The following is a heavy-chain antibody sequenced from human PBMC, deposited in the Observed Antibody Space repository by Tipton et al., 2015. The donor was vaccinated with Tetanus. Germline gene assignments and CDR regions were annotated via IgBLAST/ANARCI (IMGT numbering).Heavy chain of an antibody. D-gene: IGHD3-3*01. CDR1: GGSFSGYY. CDR3: AAQIIPTDRGGWFDP. Sequence: TLSLTCAVYGGSFSGYYCSWIRQSPGRGLEWIGEIHPSGSTYYNPSFTSRITISVDTSKNQFSLKLSSVTATDTAVYYCAAQIIPTDRGGWFDPWGQGTLVTVSS. V-gene: IGHV4-34*01. CDR2: IHPSGST. J-gene: IGHJ5*02.